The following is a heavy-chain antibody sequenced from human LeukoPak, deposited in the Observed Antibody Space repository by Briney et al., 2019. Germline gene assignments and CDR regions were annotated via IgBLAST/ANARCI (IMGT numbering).Heavy chain of an antibody. D-gene: IGHD7-27*01. CDR3: ARRNWVSAFDI. CDR1: GFTFSSYG. CDR2: ISGSGGST. Sequence: AGGSLRLSCAASGFTFSSYGMSWVRQAPGKGLEWVSAISGSGGSTYYADSVKGRFTISRDNAKNSLYLQMNSLRAEDTAVYYCARRNWVSAFDIWGQGTMVTVSS. V-gene: IGHV3-23*01. J-gene: IGHJ3*02.